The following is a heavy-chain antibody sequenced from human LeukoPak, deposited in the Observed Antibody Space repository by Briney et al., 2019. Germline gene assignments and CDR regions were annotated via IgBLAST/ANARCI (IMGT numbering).Heavy chain of an antibody. V-gene: IGHV4-4*02. CDR3: ARRTTVHYYYSMDV. CDR2: IYHSGST. D-gene: IGHD4-17*01. J-gene: IGHJ6*01. Sequence: PSETLSLTCAVSGGSISSSNWWSWVRQPPGKGLEWIGEIYHSGSTNYNPSLKSRVTISVDKSKNQFSLKLSSVTAADTAVYYCARRTTVHYYYSMDVWGPRATVTVSS. CDR1: GGSISSSNW.